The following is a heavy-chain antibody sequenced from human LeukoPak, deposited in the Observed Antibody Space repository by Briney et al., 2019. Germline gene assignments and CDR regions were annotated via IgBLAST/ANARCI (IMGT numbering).Heavy chain of an antibody. V-gene: IGHV3-30*01. CDR2: ISYDGSNK. CDR1: GFTFSSYA. J-gene: IGHJ4*02. Sequence: GGSLRLPCAASGFTFSSYAMHWVRQAPGKGLEWVAVISYDGSNKYYADSVKGRFTISRDNSKNTLYLQMNSLRAEDTAVYYCASAPLFFDYWGQGTLVTVSS. CDR3: ASAPLFFDY.